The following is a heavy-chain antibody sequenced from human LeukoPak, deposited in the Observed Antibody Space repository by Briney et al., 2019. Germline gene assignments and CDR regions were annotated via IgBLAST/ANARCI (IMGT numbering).Heavy chain of an antibody. J-gene: IGHJ5*02. D-gene: IGHD3-10*01. CDR3: ARDLPQYYYGSYLFDP. CDR2: INPNSGGT. V-gene: IGHV1-2*02. CDR1: GYTFTGYY. Sequence: GASVKVSCKASGYTFTGYYMHWVRQAPGQGLEWMGWINPNSGGTNYAQKFQGRVTMTRNTSISTAYMELSSLRSDDTAVYYCARDLPQYYYGSYLFDPWGQGTLVTVSS.